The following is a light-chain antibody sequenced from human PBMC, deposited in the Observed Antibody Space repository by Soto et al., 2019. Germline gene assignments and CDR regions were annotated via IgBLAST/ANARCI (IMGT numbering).Light chain of an antibody. V-gene: IGLV2-14*03. Sequence: QSALTQPASVSGSPGQSITISCTGTNSDIGAFDYVSWYQHHPGKAPRLLIYDVNNWPSGVSDRFSGSKSGNTAPLTISGLQAEDEAVYYCSSYTTTTPVVFGGGTQLTVL. CDR3: SSYTTTTPVV. CDR2: DVN. J-gene: IGLJ2*01. CDR1: NSDIGAFDY.